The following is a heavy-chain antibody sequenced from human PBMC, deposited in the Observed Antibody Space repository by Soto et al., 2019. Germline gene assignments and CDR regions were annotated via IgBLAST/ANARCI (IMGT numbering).Heavy chain of an antibody. CDR3: AKASAGSRPYYLDS. D-gene: IGHD3-10*01. Sequence: GGSLRLSCAASGLSFNSDVMAWFRQAPGKGLEWVSAMTSGGSTYYPDSVKGRFTISRDSSENTLYLQMNSLRVEDTAVYYCAKASAGSRPYYLDSWGHGTLVTGSS. CDR2: MTSGGST. J-gene: IGHJ5*01. CDR1: GLSFNSDV. V-gene: IGHV3-23*01.